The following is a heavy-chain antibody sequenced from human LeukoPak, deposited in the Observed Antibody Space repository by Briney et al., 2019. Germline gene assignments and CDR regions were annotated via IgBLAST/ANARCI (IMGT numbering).Heavy chain of an antibody. CDR1: GYTFTSYG. CDR2: ISAYNGNT. CDR3: ARGLGYDSSGSWDY. Sequence: ASVKVSCKASGYTFTSYGISWVRQAPGQGLEWMGWISAYNGNTNYAQKLQGRVTMTEDTSTDTAYMELSSLRSEDTAVYYCARGLGYDSSGSWDYWGQGTLVTVSS. V-gene: IGHV1-18*01. D-gene: IGHD3-22*01. J-gene: IGHJ4*02.